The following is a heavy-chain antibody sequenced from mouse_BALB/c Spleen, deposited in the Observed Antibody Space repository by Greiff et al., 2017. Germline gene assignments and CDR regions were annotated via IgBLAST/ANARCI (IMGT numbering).Heavy chain of an antibody. CDR1: GYTFTSYY. V-gene: IGHV1S81*02. D-gene: IGHD1-1*01. Sequence: VQLQQSGAELARPGASVKLSCKASGYTFTSYYMYWVKQRPGQGLEWIGEINPSNGGTNFNEKFKSKATLTVDKSSSTAYMQLSSLTSEDSAVYYCTRRGYYYGSSFAYWGQGTLVTVSA. CDR2: INPSNGGT. J-gene: IGHJ3*01. CDR3: TRRGYYYGSSFAY.